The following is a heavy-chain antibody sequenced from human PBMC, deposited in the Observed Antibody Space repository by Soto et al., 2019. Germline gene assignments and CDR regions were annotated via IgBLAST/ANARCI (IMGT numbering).Heavy chain of an antibody. Sequence: EVQLVESGGGLIHPGGSLRLSCAASGLTVSGNYMGWVRQAPGKGLEWVSGIYSDGSTIYADSVEGRFTIFRDNSKNTLYLQMNSLRAEDTAVYHCARASSRWGSEAAYWGQGTLVTVSS. CDR2: IYSDGST. J-gene: IGHJ4*02. D-gene: IGHD7-27*01. V-gene: IGHV3-53*01. CDR1: GLTVSGNY. CDR3: ARASSRWGSEAAY.